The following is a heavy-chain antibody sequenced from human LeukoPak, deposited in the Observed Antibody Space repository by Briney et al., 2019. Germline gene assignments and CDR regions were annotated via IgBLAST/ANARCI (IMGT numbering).Heavy chain of an antibody. J-gene: IGHJ1*01. CDR3: AGSGSYRAEYFQH. V-gene: IGHV4-4*02. D-gene: IGHD1-26*01. Sequence: SETLSLTCAVSGDSISSTNWWTWVRQPPGKGLEWIGEIYHSGSTNYNPSLKSRVTISVDKSKNQFSLKLSSVTAADTAVYYCAGSGSYRAEYFQHWGQGTLVTVSS. CDR1: GDSISSTNW. CDR2: IYHSGST.